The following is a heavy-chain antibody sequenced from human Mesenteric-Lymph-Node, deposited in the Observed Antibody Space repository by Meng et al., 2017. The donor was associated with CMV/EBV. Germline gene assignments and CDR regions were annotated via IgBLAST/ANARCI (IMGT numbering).Heavy chain of an antibody. J-gene: IGHJ4*02. CDR1: GGSISSGGYY. CDR2: IYYSGST. Sequence: SETLSLTCTVSGGSISSGGYYWSWIRQHPGKGLEWIGYIYYSGSTYYNPSLTSRVTISVDTSKNQFSLKLSSVTAADTAVYYCARVHSPFVQIAAFDYWGQGTLVTVSS. CDR3: ARVHSPFVQIAAFDY. D-gene: IGHD6-13*01. V-gene: IGHV4-31*03.